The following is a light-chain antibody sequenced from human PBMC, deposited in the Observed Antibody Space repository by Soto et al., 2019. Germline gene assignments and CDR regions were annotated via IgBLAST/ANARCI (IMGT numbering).Light chain of an antibody. CDR1: QSVSNNY. V-gene: IGKV3-20*01. CDR2: GAS. Sequence: IVLTQSPGTRSLSPGERATLSCRASQSVSNNYLAWYQQKPGQAPRLLIYGASNRATGIPDRFSGIGSGTDFTLTISRLEPEDFAVYYCQQYGSSGTFGQGTKVDIK. CDR3: QQYGSSGT. J-gene: IGKJ1*01.